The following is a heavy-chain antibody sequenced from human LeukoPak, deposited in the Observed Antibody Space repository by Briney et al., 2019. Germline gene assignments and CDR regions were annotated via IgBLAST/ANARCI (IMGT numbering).Heavy chain of an antibody. V-gene: IGHV4-38-2*02. CDR2: IYHSGST. CDR3: AREGVSSGWYRPHEFQH. Sequence: PSGTLSLTCAVSGYSISSGYYWGWIRQPPGKGLEWIGSIYHSGSTYYNPSLKSRVTISVDTSKNQFSLKLSSVTAADTAVYYCAREGVSSGWYRPHEFQHWGQGTLVTVSS. CDR1: GYSISSGYY. D-gene: IGHD6-19*01. J-gene: IGHJ1*01.